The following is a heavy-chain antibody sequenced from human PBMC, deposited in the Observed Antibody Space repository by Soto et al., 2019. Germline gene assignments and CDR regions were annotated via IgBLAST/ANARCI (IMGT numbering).Heavy chain of an antibody. CDR3: ARPVGATGFGYFDY. Sequence: SVKVSCKASGGTFSSYAISWVRQAPGQGLEWMGGIIPIFGTANYAQKFQGRVTITADGSTSTAYMELSSLRSEDTAVYYCARPVGATGFGYFDYWGQGTLVTVSS. J-gene: IGHJ4*02. CDR1: GGTFSSYA. D-gene: IGHD1-26*01. V-gene: IGHV1-69*13. CDR2: IIPIFGTA.